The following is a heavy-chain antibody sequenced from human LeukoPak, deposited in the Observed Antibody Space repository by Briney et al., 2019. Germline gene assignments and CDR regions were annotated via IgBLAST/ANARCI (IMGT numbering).Heavy chain of an antibody. V-gene: IGHV3-49*04. D-gene: IGHD3-22*01. CDR3: TRGGYYDSSGYHGDDLFDY. CDR1: GFTFGDYA. Sequence: GRSLRLSCTTSGFTFGDYAMSWVRQAPGKGLEWVGFIRSKAYGGTTEYAASVKGRFTISRDDSKTIAYLQMNSLETEDTAVYYCTRGGYYDSSGYHGDDLFDYWGQGTLVTVSS. CDR2: IRSKAYGGTT. J-gene: IGHJ4*02.